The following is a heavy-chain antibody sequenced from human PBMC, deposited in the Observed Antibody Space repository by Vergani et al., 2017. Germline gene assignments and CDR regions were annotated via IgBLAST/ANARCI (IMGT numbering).Heavy chain of an antibody. CDR2: ISSSSSDI. V-gene: IGHV3-21*01. Sequence: EVQLVESGGGLVKPGGSLRLSCAASGFTFSSYSMNWVRQAPGKGLEWVSSISSSSSDIYYADSVKGRLTISRDNAKNSQYLQMNSLRVEDTAVYYCARDRRXGNRRLVNKYYDSSGDYYTPLYYWGQGTLVTVSS. CDR3: ARDRRXGNRRLVNKYYDSSGDYYTPLYY. J-gene: IGHJ4*02. D-gene: IGHD3-22*01. CDR1: GFTFSSYS.